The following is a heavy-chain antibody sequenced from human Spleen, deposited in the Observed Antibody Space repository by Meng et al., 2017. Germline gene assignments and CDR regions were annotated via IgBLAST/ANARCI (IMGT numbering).Heavy chain of an antibody. CDR3: SGGYSTGWQHFDY. D-gene: IGHD2-2*01. CDR1: GCSFSSHT. Sequence: SSVQVSCKASGCSFSSHTISWVRQAPGQGLEWMGRIIPILGIANYAQKSQGRVTITADKFTSTAYMELSSLRSEDTAVYFCSGGYSTGWQHFDYWGQGTLVTVSS. J-gene: IGHJ4*02. V-gene: IGHV1-69*02. CDR2: IIPILGIA.